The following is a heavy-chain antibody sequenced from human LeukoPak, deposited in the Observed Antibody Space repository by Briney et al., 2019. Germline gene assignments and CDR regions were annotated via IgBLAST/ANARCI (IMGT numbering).Heavy chain of an antibody. CDR3: ARGGSGSNYVYYYYYMDV. CDR1: GGSISSYY. J-gene: IGHJ6*03. D-gene: IGHD3-10*01. V-gene: IGHV4-59*01. CDR2: IYYSGST. Sequence: SETLPLTCTASGGSISSYYWSWIRQPPGKGLEWIGYIYYSGSTNYNTPLKSRVTISVDTSKNQFSLKLSSVTAADTAVYYCARGGSGSNYVYYYYYMDVWSKGTTVTVSS.